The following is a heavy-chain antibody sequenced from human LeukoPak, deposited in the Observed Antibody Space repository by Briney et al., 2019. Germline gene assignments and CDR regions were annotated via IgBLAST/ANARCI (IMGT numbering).Heavy chain of an antibody. Sequence: SETLSLTCTVSGGSISSGGYYWGWIRQHPGKGLEWIGYIYYSGSTYYNPSLKSRVTISVDTSKNQFSLKLSSVTAADTAVYYCARDNYGSGSYYYWGQGTLVTVSS. CDR2: IYYSGST. D-gene: IGHD3-10*01. J-gene: IGHJ4*02. CDR1: GGSISSGGYY. V-gene: IGHV4-31*03. CDR3: ARDNYGSGSYYY.